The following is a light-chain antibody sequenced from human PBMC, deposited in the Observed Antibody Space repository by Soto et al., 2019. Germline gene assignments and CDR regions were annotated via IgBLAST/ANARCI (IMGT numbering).Light chain of an antibody. CDR2: KAS. V-gene: IGKV1-5*03. CDR1: QSISSW. CDR3: QQYNSYPT. Sequence: DIQITQSPPTLSSSVVDRVTITCRASQSISSWLAWYQQKPGKAPKLLIYKASSLESGVPSRFSGSGSGTEFTLTISSPQTDDFATYYCQQYNSYPTFGGGTKVDIK. J-gene: IGKJ4*01.